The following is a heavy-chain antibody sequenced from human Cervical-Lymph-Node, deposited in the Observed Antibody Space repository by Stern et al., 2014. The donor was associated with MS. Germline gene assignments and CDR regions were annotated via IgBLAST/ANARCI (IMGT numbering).Heavy chain of an antibody. J-gene: IGHJ5*02. CDR3: ARGAGDNWFDP. Sequence: QDQLVQSGADVKKPGSSVRVSCKAYGGISWLRQAPGQGLEYMGGIIRPVGTAHYTQRFQGRLTITADKSTNTTYMELFSLRSDDTAIYYCARGAGDNWFDPWGQGTLVSVSS. CDR2: IIRPVGTA. CDR1: GG. V-gene: IGHV1-69*14. D-gene: IGHD3-10*01.